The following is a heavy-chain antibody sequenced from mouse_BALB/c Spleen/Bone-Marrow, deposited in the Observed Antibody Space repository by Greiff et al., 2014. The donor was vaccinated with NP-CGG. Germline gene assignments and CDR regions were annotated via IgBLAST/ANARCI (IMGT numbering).Heavy chain of an antibody. CDR2: IDPANDNS. J-gene: IGHJ2*01. V-gene: IGHV14-3*02. D-gene: IGHD1-1*01. Sequence: DVQLQESGAELVKPGASVKLSCAASGFNIKDTFIHWVKQRPEQGLEWIGSIDPANDNSKFDPKFQGKATLTADTSSNTAYLQLSSLTSEDTAVYFCTRNYGSHYFDYWGQGTTLTVSS. CDR3: TRNYGSHYFDY. CDR1: GFNIKDTF.